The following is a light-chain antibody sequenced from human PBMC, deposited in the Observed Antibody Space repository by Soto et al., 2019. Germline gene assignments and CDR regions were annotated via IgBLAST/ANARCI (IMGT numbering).Light chain of an antibody. Sequence: EVVLTQSPGTLSLSPGERATLSCRASQSVSNFYLAWYRQKPGQAPRLLMYGASNRATGIPDRFSGSGSGTDFTLTISRLEPEDFAVYYCQHYSSAPYTFGQGTKLEIK. V-gene: IGKV3-20*01. J-gene: IGKJ2*01. CDR3: QHYSSAPYT. CDR2: GAS. CDR1: QSVSNFY.